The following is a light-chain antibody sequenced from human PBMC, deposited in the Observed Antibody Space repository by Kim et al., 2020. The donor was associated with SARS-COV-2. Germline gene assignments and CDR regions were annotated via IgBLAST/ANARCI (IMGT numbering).Light chain of an antibody. V-gene: IGLV2-14*01. CDR2: DVS. Sequence: QSALTQPASVSGSPGQSITISCTGTSSDVGGYNYVSLYQQHPGKAPKLMIYDVSKRPSGVSNRFSGSKSGNTASLTISGLQAEDEADYYCSSYTSSSTVFGGGTQLTVL. CDR1: SSDVGGYNY. J-gene: IGLJ3*02. CDR3: SSYTSSSTV.